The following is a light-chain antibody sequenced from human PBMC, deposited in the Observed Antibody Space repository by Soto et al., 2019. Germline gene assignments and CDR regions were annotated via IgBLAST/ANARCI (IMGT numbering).Light chain of an antibody. J-gene: IGKJ4*01. CDR3: QQYNDWPLT. V-gene: IGKV3-15*01. CDR2: GAS. CDR1: QSVGST. Sequence: VMTQSPATLSVSPGERATLSCRASQSVGSTLAWYQQIPGQAPRLLIYGASTRVTGIPARFSGSGSGTEFTLTISSLQSEDCAVYYCQQYNDWPLTFGGGTKVEIK.